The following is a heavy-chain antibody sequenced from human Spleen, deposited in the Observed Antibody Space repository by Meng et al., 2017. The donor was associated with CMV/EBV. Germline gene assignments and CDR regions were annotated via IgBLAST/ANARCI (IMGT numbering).Heavy chain of an antibody. CDR1: GFIFSSYA. D-gene: IGHD5-18*01. CDR3: ARDQDTAMIGTGYFDL. Sequence: GESLKISCAASGFIFSSYAMTWVRQAPGKGLEWVSTIDSSVGNTYYADSVRGRFTISRDNAKNTLYLQMNSLRGEDTAIYYCARDQDTAMIGTGYFDLWGRGTLVTVSS. J-gene: IGHJ2*01. V-gene: IGHV3-23*01. CDR2: IDSSVGNT.